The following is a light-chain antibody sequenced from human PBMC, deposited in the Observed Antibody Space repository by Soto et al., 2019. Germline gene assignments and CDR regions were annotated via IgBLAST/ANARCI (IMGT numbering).Light chain of an antibody. J-gene: IGLJ1*01. V-gene: IGLV1-40*01. CDR3: QSYDTSLSALYV. CDR2: GNS. Sequence: QSVRTQPPSVSGAPGQRVTISCTGSNSKIGAGYDVHWYQLLPGTAPKLLIYGNSNRPSGVPDRFSGSKSGTSASLAITGLQAEDESDHYCQSYDTSLSALYVFVTGTKVTVL. CDR1: NSKIGAGYD.